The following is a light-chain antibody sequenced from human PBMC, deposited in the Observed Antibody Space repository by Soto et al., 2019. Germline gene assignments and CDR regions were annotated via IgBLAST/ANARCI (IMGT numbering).Light chain of an antibody. CDR2: DAA. CDR3: QQRSNWPPIT. J-gene: IGKJ5*01. V-gene: IGKV3-11*01. Sequence: VSTQPPSTLSLSPGERATLSCRASQGVSSYLAWYQQKPGQAPRLLIYDAANRATGIPARFSGSGSGTVFTLTISSLEPEDFAVYYCQQRSNWPPITFGQGTRLEI. CDR1: QGVSSY.